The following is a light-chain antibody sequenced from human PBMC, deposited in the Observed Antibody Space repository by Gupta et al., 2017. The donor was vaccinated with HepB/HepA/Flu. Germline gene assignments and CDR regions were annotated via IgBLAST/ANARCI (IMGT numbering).Light chain of an antibody. CDR3: NSRDSSGNHLEGV. V-gene: IGLV3-19*01. CDR1: SLRSYY. Sequence: SSELTQYPAVSVAMGQTVRITCPGDSLRSYYASWYQQKPGQAPVLVIYGKNNRPSGIPDRFSGSSSGNTASLTITGAQAEDEADYYCNSRDSSGNHLEGVFGGGTKLTVL. CDR2: GKN. J-gene: IGLJ3*02.